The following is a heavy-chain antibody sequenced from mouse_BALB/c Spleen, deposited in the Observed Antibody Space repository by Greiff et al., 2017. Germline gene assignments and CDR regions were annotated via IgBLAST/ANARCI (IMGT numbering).Heavy chain of an antibody. V-gene: IGHV1-18*01. CDR1: GYTFTDYN. D-gene: IGHD1-1*01. CDR3: AILPYATYFDY. Sequence: EVQLQQFGAELVKPGASVKISCKASGYTFTDYNMDWVKQSHGKSLEWIGDINPNYDSTSYNQKFKGKATLTVDKSSITAYMELRSLTSADTAVSSSAILPYATYFDYWGQGTTLTVSS. J-gene: IGHJ2*01. CDR2: INPNYDST.